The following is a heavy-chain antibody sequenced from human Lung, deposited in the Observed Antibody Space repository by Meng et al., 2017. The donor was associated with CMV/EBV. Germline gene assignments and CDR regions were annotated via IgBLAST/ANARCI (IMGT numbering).Heavy chain of an antibody. CDR1: GFTFSSYG. Sequence: GESLKISCAASGFTFSSYGMHWVRQAPGKGLEWVAFIRYDGSNKYYADSVKGRFTISRDNSKNTLYLQMNSLRAEDTAVYYCAKVVRLGYCSSTSCPARSYYYYGMDVWGQGTTVXVSS. CDR2: IRYDGSNK. CDR3: AKVVRLGYCSSTSCPARSYYYYGMDV. D-gene: IGHD2-2*01. V-gene: IGHV3-30*02. J-gene: IGHJ6*02.